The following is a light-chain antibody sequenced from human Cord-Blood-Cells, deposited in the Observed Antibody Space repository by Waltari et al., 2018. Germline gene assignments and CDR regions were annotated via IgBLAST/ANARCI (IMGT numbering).Light chain of an antibody. J-gene: IGLJ2*01. V-gene: IGLV2-14*01. CDR2: DVS. Sequence: QSDLTQPASVSGSPGQSITISCTGTSSDVGGYNYVSWYKQHPGKAPKLMIYDVSNRPSGVSNRFSGSKSGNTASLTISGLQAEYESDYYCSSYTSSSTVVFGGGTKLTVL. CDR3: SSYTSSSTVV. CDR1: SSDVGGYNY.